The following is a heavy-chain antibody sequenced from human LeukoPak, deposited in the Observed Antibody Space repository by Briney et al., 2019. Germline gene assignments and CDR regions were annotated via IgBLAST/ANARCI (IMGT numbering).Heavy chain of an antibody. D-gene: IGHD1-14*01. CDR1: GFTFGDYA. Sequence: GSLRLSCTGAGFTFGDYAMSWFRQAPGKGLEWVGFIRSKGYGGTTEYAASVKGRFTISRDDSKSTAYLQMNNLKTEDTAVYYCTRRKSFDYWGQGTLVTVSS. CDR2: IRSKGYGGTT. V-gene: IGHV3-49*03. CDR3: TRRKSFDY. J-gene: IGHJ4*02.